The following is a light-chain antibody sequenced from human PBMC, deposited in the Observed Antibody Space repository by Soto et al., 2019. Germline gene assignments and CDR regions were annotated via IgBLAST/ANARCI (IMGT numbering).Light chain of an antibody. J-gene: IGKJ1*01. V-gene: IGKV3-15*01. CDR2: GAS. CDR1: QSVSSK. Sequence: EIVMTQSPATLSVSPGERATLSCRASQSVSSKLAWYQQKPGQAPRVLIYGASTRATGIPARFSGSGSGTEFTRTISRLQSDDFAVYFCQHYNGWPPSWTFGQGTRVEIK. CDR3: QHYNGWPPSWT.